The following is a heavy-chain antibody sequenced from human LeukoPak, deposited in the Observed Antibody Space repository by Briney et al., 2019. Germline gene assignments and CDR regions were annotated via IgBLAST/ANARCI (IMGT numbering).Heavy chain of an antibody. CDR1: GFTFSSYA. J-gene: IGHJ5*02. CDR2: ISYDGSNK. V-gene: IGHV3-30-3*01. D-gene: IGHD3-3*01. Sequence: GRSLRLSCAASGFTFSSYAMHWVRQAPGKGLEWVAVISYDGSNKYYADSVKGRFTISRDNSKNTLYLQMNSLRAEDTAVYYCARGGVSGEWLLSENWFNPWGQGTLVTVSS. CDR3: ARGGVSGEWLLSENWFNP.